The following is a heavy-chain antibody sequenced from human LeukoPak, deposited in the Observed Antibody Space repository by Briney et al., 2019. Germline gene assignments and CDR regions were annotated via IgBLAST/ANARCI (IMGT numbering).Heavy chain of an antibody. CDR1: GGSFKNHF. V-gene: IGHV4-34*01. J-gene: IGHJ3*01. CDR3: ARDQSFEMDAFDV. D-gene: IGHD5-24*01. Sequence: SETLSLTCAVYGGSFKNHFWTWIRQAPGRGLEWIGEVSHNGSTVYNPSLESRITISVDTSKKQFSLRVNSVTVADAAVYYCARDQSFEMDAFDVWGQGTMVTVSS. CDR2: VSHNGST.